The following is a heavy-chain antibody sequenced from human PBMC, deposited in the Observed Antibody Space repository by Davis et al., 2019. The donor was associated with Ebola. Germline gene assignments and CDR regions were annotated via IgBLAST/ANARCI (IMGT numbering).Heavy chain of an antibody. CDR2: INPSGGST. Sequence: ASVKVSCKASGYSFGYYIHWVRQAPGQGLEWMGIINPSGGSTTYAQKFQGRVTMTRDTSTRTVYMELSRLRSDDTAVYYCARDLSYSYYYHYYGMDVWGQGTTVTVSS. V-gene: IGHV1-46*01. CDR1: GYSFGYY. CDR3: ARDLSYSYYYHYYGMDV. J-gene: IGHJ6*02. D-gene: IGHD3-10*01.